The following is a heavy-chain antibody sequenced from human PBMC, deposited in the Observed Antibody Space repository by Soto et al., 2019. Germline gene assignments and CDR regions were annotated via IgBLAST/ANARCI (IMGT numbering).Heavy chain of an antibody. Sequence: EVQLVESGGGLVQPGGSLRLSCAASGFTFSSYWMHWVRQAPGKGLVWVSRINSAGSSTSYADSVKGRFTISRDNAKNPVSLQMNSLRADDTAVYYCARGVRDTTGSWFWGQGTVVTVSS. CDR1: GFTFSSYW. J-gene: IGHJ4*02. V-gene: IGHV3-74*01. CDR3: ARGVRDTTGSWF. D-gene: IGHD1-26*01. CDR2: INSAGSST.